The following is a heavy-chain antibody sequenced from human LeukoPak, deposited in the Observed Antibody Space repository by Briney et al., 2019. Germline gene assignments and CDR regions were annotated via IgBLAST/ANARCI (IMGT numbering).Heavy chain of an antibody. CDR3: ARAYCSTTSCYSELFDP. CDR2: INSDGNTT. CDR1: GFSFSTYW. Sequence: GGSLRLSCAASGFSFSTYWMRWVRQAPGTGLVWVSRINSDGNTTSYADSVKGRFTISRDNAKSTLYLQMNSLRAEDTAVYYCARAYCSTTSCYSELFDPWGQGTLVTVSS. D-gene: IGHD2-2*01. J-gene: IGHJ5*02. V-gene: IGHV3-74*01.